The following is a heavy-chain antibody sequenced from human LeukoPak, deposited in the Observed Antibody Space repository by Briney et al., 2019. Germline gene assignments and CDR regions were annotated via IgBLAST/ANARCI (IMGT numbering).Heavy chain of an antibody. CDR3: AKTIGPPYYFDY. D-gene: IGHD2/OR15-2a*01. J-gene: IGHJ4*02. Sequence: GGSLRLSCAASGFTFNSYAMSWVRQAPGKGLEWVSGISGSGGTTYYADSVKGRSTISRDNSKNTLYLQMNSLRAEDTAVYYCAKTIGPPYYFDYWGQGTLVTVSS. V-gene: IGHV3-23*01. CDR2: ISGSGGTT. CDR1: GFTFNSYA.